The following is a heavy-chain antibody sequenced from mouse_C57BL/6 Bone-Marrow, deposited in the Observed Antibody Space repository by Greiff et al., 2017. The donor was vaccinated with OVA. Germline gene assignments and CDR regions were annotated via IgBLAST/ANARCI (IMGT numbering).Heavy chain of an antibody. CDR3: ERRNDGCAYYYAMDY. V-gene: IGHV1-72*01. D-gene: IGHD2-3*01. CDR2: IDPNSGGT. J-gene: IGHJ4*01. Sequence: QVQLQQPGAELVKPGASVKLSCKASGYTFTSYWMHWVKQRPGRGLEWIGRIDPNSGGTKYNEKFKSKATLTVDKPSSTAYMQLSSLTSEDSAVSYGERRNDGCAYYYAMDYWGQGTSVTVSA. CDR1: GYTFTSYW.